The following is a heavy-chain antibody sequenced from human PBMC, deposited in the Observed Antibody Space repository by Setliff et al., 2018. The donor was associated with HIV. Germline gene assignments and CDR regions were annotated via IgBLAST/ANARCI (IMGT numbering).Heavy chain of an antibody. CDR1: GYTFTNYY. J-gene: IGHJ5*02. CDR3: ARQTGDWFDP. D-gene: IGHD3-10*01. V-gene: IGHV1-69*13. Sequence: GASVKVSCKASGYTFTNYYIHWVRQAPGQGLEWMGRIIPIFGTANYAQKFQGRVTITADESTSTAYMELSSLRSEDTAVYYCARQTGDWFDPWGQGTLVTVSS. CDR2: IIPIFGTA.